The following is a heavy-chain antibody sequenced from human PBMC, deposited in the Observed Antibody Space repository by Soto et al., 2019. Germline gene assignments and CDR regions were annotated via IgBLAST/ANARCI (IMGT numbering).Heavy chain of an antibody. D-gene: IGHD1-26*01. CDR3: ARDPPEWEQLLGY. CDR2: MNRRGNEK. CDR1: GFTFTTYW. J-gene: IGHJ4*02. V-gene: IGHV3-7*04. Sequence: EVELVESGGGLVQPGGSLTLSCAASGFTFTTYWMGWVRQTPGKRLEWVANMNRRGNEKYYLVSVRGRFTISRDNAKNPHYLQMNTLKPEDTAVYYCARDPPEWEQLLGYWGQGTLVTVSS.